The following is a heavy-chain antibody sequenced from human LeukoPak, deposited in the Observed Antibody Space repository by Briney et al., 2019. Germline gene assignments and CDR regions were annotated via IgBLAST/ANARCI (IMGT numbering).Heavy chain of an antibody. D-gene: IGHD3-10*01. CDR1: GYTFTGYY. V-gene: IGHV1-2*02. J-gene: IGHJ5*02. CDR2: INPNSGGT. CDR3: ARVYYYGSGSYYNQKENWFDP. Sequence: ASVTVSCKASGYTFTGYYMHWVRQAPGQGLEWMGWINPNSGGTNYAQKFQGRVTMTRDTSISTAYMELSRLRSDDTAVYYCARVYYYGSGSYYNQKENWFDPWGQGTLVTVSS.